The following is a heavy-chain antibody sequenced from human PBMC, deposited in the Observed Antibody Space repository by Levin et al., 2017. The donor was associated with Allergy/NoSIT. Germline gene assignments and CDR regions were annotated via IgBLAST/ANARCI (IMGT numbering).Heavy chain of an antibody. D-gene: IGHD1-26*01. Sequence: GGSLRLSCAASGFTFSEYYMSWIRQAPGKGLEWVSYISSSGSTIKYADSVKGRFTISRDNAKNSLFLQMNSLRAEDTAVYDCARGPRGGSYYFDYWGQGTLVTVSS. CDR1: GFTFSEYY. CDR3: ARGPRGGSYYFDY. J-gene: IGHJ4*02. CDR2: ISSSGSTI. V-gene: IGHV3-11*01.